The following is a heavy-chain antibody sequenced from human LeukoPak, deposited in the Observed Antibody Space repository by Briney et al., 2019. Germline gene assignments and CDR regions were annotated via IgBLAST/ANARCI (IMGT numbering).Heavy chain of an antibody. CDR2: IYTSGST. V-gene: IGHV4-61*02. CDR1: GGSISSGSYY. Sequence: PSETLSLTCTVSGGSISSGSYYWSWIRQPAGKGLEWIGRIYTSGSTNYNPSLKSRATISVDTSKNQFSLKLSSVTAADTAVYYCARGGGQQLVHPFDYWGQGTLVTVSS. J-gene: IGHJ4*02. D-gene: IGHD6-13*01. CDR3: ARGGGQQLVHPFDY.